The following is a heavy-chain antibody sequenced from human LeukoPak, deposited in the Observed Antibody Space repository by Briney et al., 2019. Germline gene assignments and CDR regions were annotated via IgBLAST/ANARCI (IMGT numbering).Heavy chain of an antibody. CDR3: ARLYTTWFDP. Sequence: PGGSLRLSCAASGFTFDDYAMHWVRQAPGKGLEWVSGISWNSGSIGYADSVKGRFTISRDNAKNSLYLQMNSLRAEGTALYYCARLYTTWFDPWGQGTLVTVSS. V-gene: IGHV3-9*01. J-gene: IGHJ5*02. D-gene: IGHD1-1*01. CDR1: GFTFDDYA. CDR2: ISWNSGSI.